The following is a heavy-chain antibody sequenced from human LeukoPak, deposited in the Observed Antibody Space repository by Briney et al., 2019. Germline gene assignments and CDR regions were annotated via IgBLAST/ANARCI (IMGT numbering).Heavy chain of an antibody. D-gene: IGHD2-15*01. CDR1: GGTFSSYA. CDR2: IIPILGIA. V-gene: IGHV1-69*04. CDR3: ARDWRGSGGSTEGDY. Sequence: ASVKVSCKASGGTFSSYAISWVRQAPGQGLEWMGRIIPILGIANYAQKFQGRVTITADKSTSTAYMELSSLRSEDTAVYYCARDWRGSGGSTEGDYWGQGTLVTVSS. J-gene: IGHJ4*02.